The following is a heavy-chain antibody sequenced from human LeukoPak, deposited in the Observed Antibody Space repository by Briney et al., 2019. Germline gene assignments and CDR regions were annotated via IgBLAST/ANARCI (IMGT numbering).Heavy chain of an antibody. CDR2: LSGSGTPT. J-gene: IGHJ6*03. CDR3: AKHLGSHSFLPYYMDV. CDR1: EFTFSRYA. V-gene: IGHV3-23*01. Sequence: GGSLRLSCEASEFTFSRYAMSWIRQAPGTGLEWVSTLSGSGTPTYYADSVKGRFTTSRDNSKDTLYLQMDNLRADDTAVYYCAKHLGSHSFLPYYMDVWGKGTSVIVSS. D-gene: IGHD2-21*01.